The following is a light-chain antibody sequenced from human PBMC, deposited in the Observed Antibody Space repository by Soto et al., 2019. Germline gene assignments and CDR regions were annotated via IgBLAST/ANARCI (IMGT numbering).Light chain of an antibody. V-gene: IGLV2-14*01. CDR2: EVT. CDR3: SSYTVTSTWV. Sequence: QSALTQPASVSGSPGQSITISCTGTSSDVGRYNFVSWYQHHPDKAPKLLIYEVTDRPPGTSNRFSGSKSGNTASLTISRLQAHDEADYYCSSYTVTSTWVFGGGTKVTVL. CDR1: SSDVGRYNF. J-gene: IGLJ3*02.